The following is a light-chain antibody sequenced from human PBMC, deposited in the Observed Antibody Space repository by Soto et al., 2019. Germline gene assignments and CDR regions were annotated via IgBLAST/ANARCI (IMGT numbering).Light chain of an antibody. V-gene: IGKV3-20*01. CDR3: QQYGSSPKT. Sequence: EVVMTHSPATLSVSPGETATLSCRASQSVSNKLAWYQQKPGQAPRLLIYGASTRAAGIPDRFSGSGSGADFTLTISRLEPEDFAVYYCQQYGSSPKTFGQGTKVDIK. CDR2: GAS. CDR1: QSVSNK. J-gene: IGKJ1*01.